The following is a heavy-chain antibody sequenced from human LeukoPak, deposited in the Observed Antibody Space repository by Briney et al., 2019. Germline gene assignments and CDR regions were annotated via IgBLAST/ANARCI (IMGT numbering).Heavy chain of an antibody. CDR1: GFTFSSYG. V-gene: IGHV3-33*01. CDR2: IWYDGSNK. Sequence: GGSLRLSCAASGFTFSSYGMHWVRQAPGKGLEWVAVIWYDGSNKYYADSVKGRFNISRDNSKNTLYLQMNSLRAEDTAVYYCARDLHYSTGLVRGAFDIWGQGTMVTVSS. CDR3: ARDLHYSTGLVRGAFDI. D-gene: IGHD6-19*01. J-gene: IGHJ3*02.